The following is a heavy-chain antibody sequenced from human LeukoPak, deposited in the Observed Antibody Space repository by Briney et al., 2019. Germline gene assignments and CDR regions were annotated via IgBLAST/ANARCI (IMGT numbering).Heavy chain of an antibody. CDR1: GGSISSVDYY. V-gene: IGHV4-30-4*01. D-gene: IGHD3-22*01. CDR2: MYYSGST. J-gene: IGHJ4*02. CDR3: ARPYYDDSRIGR. Sequence: SETLSLTCTVSGGSISSVDYYGSWIRQPPGKGLEWNAYMYYSGSTYYNPSLKSRVTMSADTSKNQLSLKLSSVTAADTAVYYCARPYYDDSRIGRRGQGILVTAAS.